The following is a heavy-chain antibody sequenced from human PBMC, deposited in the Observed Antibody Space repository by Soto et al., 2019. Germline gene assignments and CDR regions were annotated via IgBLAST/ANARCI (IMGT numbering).Heavy chain of an antibody. Sequence: GGSLRLSCTTSGFTFSSYNMNWVRQAPGKGLGWVATISSSNNIDIADSVKGRFTISRDNSKNSLYLQMNSLRVEDTAMYYCARGGRIPRDNWSDPWGQGTLVTVSS. J-gene: IGHJ5*02. V-gene: IGHV3-21*01. CDR2: ISSSNNI. CDR1: GFTFSSYN. CDR3: ARGGRIPRDNWSDP. D-gene: IGHD2-2*02.